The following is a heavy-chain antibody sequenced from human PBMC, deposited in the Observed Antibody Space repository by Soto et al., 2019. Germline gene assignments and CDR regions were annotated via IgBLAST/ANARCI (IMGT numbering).Heavy chain of an antibody. CDR2: ISTYNGDT. V-gene: IGHV1-18*01. CDR3: VRMGFSGGGYLSYYYYGMDI. D-gene: IGHD5-12*01. J-gene: IGHJ6*02. Sequence: ASVKVSCKASGYTFTRSGISWVRQAPGQGLEWMGWISTYNGDTNYAQTFQGRVTMTTDTSTSTAYMELRSLRSGDTAMYYCVRMGFSGGGYLSYYYYGMDIWGQGTTVTVSS. CDR1: GYTFTRSG.